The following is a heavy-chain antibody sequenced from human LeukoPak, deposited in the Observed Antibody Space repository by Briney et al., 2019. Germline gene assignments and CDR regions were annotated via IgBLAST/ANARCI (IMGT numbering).Heavy chain of an antibody. Sequence: AGSLRLSCAASGFTFSRHAMHWDRQAPGKGLEWVAVISYDGSNKDYADSVKGRFTVSRDNSKNTLYLQFSSLRVEDTAVFYCARSAGDPHAFDVWGQGTMVTVSS. D-gene: IGHD2-21*02. CDR2: ISYDGSNK. CDR3: ARSAGDPHAFDV. CDR1: GFTFSRHA. V-gene: IGHV3-30-3*01. J-gene: IGHJ3*01.